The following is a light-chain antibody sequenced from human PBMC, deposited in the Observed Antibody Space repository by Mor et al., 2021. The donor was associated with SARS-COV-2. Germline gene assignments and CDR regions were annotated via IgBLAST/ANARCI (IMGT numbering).Light chain of an antibody. CDR2: DRN. CDR3: GTWDDSLSVEM. V-gene: IGLV1-51*01. J-gene: IGLJ3*02. Sequence: APKVVINDRNKRVSVIPDRFSGSKSGTTAILVITGLQTGDEADYYCGTWDDSLSVEMFGGGTKLTVL.